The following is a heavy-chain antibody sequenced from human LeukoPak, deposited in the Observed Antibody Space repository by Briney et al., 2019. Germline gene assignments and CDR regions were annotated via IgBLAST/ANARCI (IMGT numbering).Heavy chain of an antibody. CDR1: GFTFSTYG. D-gene: IGHD2-2*02. J-gene: IGHJ4*02. CDR3: AKDIVLLSASIGGTPDY. Sequence: GGSLRLSCAASGFTFSTYGMHWVRQAPGKGLEWVAFIQYDGTKKYYADSLKGRFTISRDNSKNTLYVRMNSLRAEDTAVYYCAKDIVLLSASIGGTPDYWGQGTLATVSS. V-gene: IGHV3-30*02. CDR2: IQYDGTKK.